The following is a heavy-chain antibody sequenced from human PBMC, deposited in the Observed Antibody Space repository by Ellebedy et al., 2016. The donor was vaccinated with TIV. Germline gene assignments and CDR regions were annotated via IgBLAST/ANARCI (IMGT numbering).Heavy chain of an antibody. CDR3: ARLDIILELRGNFDY. V-gene: IGHV5-51*01. Sequence: GESLKISCKGSGYSFTSYWIGWVRQMPGKGLEWMGIIYPGDSDTRYSPSFQGQVTISADKSISTAYLQWSSLKASDTAMYYCARLDIILELRGNFDYWGQGTLVTVSS. CDR1: GYSFTSYW. CDR2: IYPGDSDT. J-gene: IGHJ4*02. D-gene: IGHD1-7*01.